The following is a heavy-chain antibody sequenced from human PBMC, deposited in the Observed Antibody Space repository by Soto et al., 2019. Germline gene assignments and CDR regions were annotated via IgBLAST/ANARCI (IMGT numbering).Heavy chain of an antibody. CDR2: IKSKTDGGTT. Sequence: EVQLVESGGGLVKPGGSLRLSCAASGFTFSNAWMNWVRQAPGKGLEWVGRIKSKTDGGTTDYAAPVKGRFTISRDDSKNTLYLQMNSLKTEDAAVYYCTTAPNSGSYWIYYYYYGMDVWGQGTTVTVSS. J-gene: IGHJ6*02. V-gene: IGHV3-15*07. D-gene: IGHD3-10*01. CDR3: TTAPNSGSYWIYYYYYGMDV. CDR1: GFTFSNAW.